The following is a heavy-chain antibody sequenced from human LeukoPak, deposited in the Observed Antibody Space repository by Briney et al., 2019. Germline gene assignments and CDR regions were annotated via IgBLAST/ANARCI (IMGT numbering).Heavy chain of an antibody. J-gene: IGHJ4*02. CDR1: GFTFSSYG. D-gene: IGHD2-8*01. CDR3: AKVRLMVYAG. CDR2: IRYDGSNK. Sequence: GGSLRLSCAASGFTFSSYGMHLVRQAPGKGLEWVAFIRYDGSNKYYADSVKGRFTISRDNSKNTLYLQMNSLRAEDTAVYYCAKVRLMVYAGWGQGTLVTVSS. V-gene: IGHV3-30*02.